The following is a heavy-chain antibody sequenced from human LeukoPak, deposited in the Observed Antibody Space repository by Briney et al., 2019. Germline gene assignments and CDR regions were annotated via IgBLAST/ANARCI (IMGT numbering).Heavy chain of an antibody. J-gene: IGHJ4*02. V-gene: IGHV3-74*01. CDR3: AKDRNYDILTGYWDY. CDR1: GFSFSSYW. CDR2: LNSDGSST. D-gene: IGHD3-9*01. Sequence: GGSLRLSCAASGFSFSSYWMHWVRQAPGKGLVWVSRLNSDGSSTTYADSVKGRFTISRDNAKNSLYLQMNSLRAEDTALYYCAKDRNYDILTGYWDYWGQGTLVTVSS.